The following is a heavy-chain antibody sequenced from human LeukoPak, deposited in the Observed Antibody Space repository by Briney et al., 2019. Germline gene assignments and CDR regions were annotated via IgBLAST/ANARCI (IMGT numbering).Heavy chain of an antibody. CDR2: IYSGGST. J-gene: IGHJ6*02. Sequence: TGGSLRLSCAASGFTVSSNYMSWVRQAPGKGLEWVSVIYSGGSTYYADSAKGRFTISRDNSKNTLYLQMNSLRAEDTAVYYCARVSPPYYYYGMDVWGQGTTVTVSS. CDR3: ARVSPPYYYYGMDV. CDR1: GFTVSSNY. V-gene: IGHV3-66*01.